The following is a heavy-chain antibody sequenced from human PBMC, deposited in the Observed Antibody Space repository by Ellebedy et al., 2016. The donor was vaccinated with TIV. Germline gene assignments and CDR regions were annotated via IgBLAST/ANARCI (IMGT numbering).Heavy chain of an antibody. CDR1: GYSFSTYW. V-gene: IGHV5-10-1*01. D-gene: IGHD1-26*01. CDR2: ICPSDSYT. Sequence: GESLKISCEGSGYSFSTYWNTWVRQMPGKGLESMGRICPSDSYTKYSPSFQGHVTMSVDNSINTAYLQWSSLKASDTALYYCARFSVSYGGFDFWGQGTLVTVSS. J-gene: IGHJ4*02. CDR3: ARFSVSYGGFDF.